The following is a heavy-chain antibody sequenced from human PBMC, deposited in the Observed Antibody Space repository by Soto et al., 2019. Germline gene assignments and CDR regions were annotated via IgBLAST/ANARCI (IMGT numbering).Heavy chain of an antibody. V-gene: IGHV1-24*01. CDR3: ATMYSGSYYFDY. D-gene: IGHD1-26*01. Sequence: ASVKVSCKVSGYTLTELSMHWVRQAPGKGLEWMGGFDPEDGETIYAQKFQGRVTMTEDTSTDTAYMELSSLRSEDTAVYYCATMYSGSYYFDYWGQGALVTVSS. CDR2: FDPEDGET. J-gene: IGHJ4*02. CDR1: GYTLTELS.